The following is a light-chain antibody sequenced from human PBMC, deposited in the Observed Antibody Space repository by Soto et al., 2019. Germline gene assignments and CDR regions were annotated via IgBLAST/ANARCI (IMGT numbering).Light chain of an antibody. CDR1: SGDIGSYNR. V-gene: IGLV2-14*01. CDR2: EVT. CDR3: SSYTNINTSAGV. J-gene: IGLJ1*01. Sequence: QSVLTQPASVSGSPGQSITISCTGTSGDIGSYNRVSWYQQRPGKAPKLIIYEVTDRPSGVSNRFSGSKSGNTASLTISGLQAADDAEYYCSSYTNINTSAGVFGTGTKVTVL.